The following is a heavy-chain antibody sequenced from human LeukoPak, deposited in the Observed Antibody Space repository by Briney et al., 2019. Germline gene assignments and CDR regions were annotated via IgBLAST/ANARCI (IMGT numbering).Heavy chain of an antibody. D-gene: IGHD6-19*01. CDR3: VKNNYRWTVAGPFDH. V-gene: IGHV3-43*01. J-gene: IGHJ4*02. Sequence: GGSLRLSCAASGLNFDEYSMSWVRQAPGKGLEWVSLIYWDGGSTHYAESVKDRFTISKDTNTNSLYLQMDSLRTEDTAFYYCVKNNYRWTVAGPFDHWGQGSLVTVSS. CDR2: IYWDGGST. CDR1: GLNFDEYS.